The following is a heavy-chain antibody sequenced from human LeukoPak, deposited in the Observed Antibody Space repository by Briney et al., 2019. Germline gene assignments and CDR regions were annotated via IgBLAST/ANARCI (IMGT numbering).Heavy chain of an antibody. CDR2: IYHSGST. D-gene: IGHD3-3*02. V-gene: IGHV4-30-2*01. CDR3: ARAPPIFGVVINRPGGPDWFDP. J-gene: IGHJ5*02. CDR1: GGSISSGGYS. Sequence: SETLSLTCAVSGGSISSGGYSWSWIRQPPGKGLEWIGYIYHSGSTYYNPSLKSRVTISVDTSKNQFSLKLSSVTAADTAVYYCARAPPIFGVVINRPGGPDWFDPWGQGTLVTVSS.